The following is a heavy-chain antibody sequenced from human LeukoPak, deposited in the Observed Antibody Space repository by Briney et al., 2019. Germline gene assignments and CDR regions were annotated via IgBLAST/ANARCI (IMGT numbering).Heavy chain of an antibody. D-gene: IGHD2-21*01. J-gene: IGHJ6*02. CDR3: ARDSYGMDV. Sequence: PGGSLRLSCAASGFTFGNYDIHWVRQAPGKGLEWVAVISYDGTNENYAGSVKGRFTMSRDNSKNTMYVQINSLRTDDTAVYYCARDSYGMDVWGQGTTVTVSS. CDR1: GFTFGNYD. V-gene: IGHV3-30-3*01. CDR2: ISYDGTNE.